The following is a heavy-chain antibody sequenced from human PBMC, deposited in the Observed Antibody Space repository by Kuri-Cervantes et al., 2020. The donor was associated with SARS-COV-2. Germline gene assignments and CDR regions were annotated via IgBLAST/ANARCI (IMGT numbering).Heavy chain of an antibody. V-gene: IGHV3-11*04. J-gene: IGHJ1*01. CDR3: AKDTSITIFGVLTN. D-gene: IGHD3-3*01. Sequence: GGSLRLSCAASGFNFSDYYITWIRQAPGKGLEWVSYISSSGTTIHYADSMKGRFTISRDNAKNSVYLQMNSLRAEDTAVYYCAKDTSITIFGVLTNWGQGTLVTVSS. CDR1: GFNFSDYY. CDR2: ISSSGTTI.